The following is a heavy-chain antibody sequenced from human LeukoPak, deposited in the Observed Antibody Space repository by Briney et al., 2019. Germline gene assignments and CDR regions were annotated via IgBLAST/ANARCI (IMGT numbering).Heavy chain of an antibody. CDR1: GFTFSSYW. CDR3: ARTVPGYFFDY. D-gene: IGHD3-10*01. Sequence: SGGSLRLSCAASGFTFSSYWMHWVRQAPGKGLVWVSRINTDGSSTSYADSVKGRFTISRDNAKNTLYLQMNSLRAEVTAVYYCARTVPGYFFDYWGQGTLVTVSS. CDR2: INTDGSST. V-gene: IGHV3-74*01. J-gene: IGHJ4*02.